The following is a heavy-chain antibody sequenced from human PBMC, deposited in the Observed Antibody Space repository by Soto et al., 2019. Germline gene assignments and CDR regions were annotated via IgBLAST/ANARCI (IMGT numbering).Heavy chain of an antibody. CDR1: GGPIRTYD. V-gene: IGHV4-59*01. D-gene: IGHD2-2*02. CDR2: IYYSGST. Sequence: SETLSLTRTVSGGPIRTYDWSWIRQPPGKGLERIGYIYYSGSTNYNPSLKSRVTISVDTSKNQFSLKLSSVTAADTAVYYCARVTGYCSSTSCYSGIRYYYYGMDVWGQGTTVTVSS. J-gene: IGHJ6*02. CDR3: ARVTGYCSSTSCYSGIRYYYYGMDV.